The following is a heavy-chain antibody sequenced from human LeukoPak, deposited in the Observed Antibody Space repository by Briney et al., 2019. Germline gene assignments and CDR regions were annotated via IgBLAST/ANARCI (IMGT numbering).Heavy chain of an antibody. Sequence: SETLSLTCTVSGGSISSSSYYWGWIRQPPGKGLEWIGSIYYSGSTYYNPSLKSRVTISVDTSKNQFSLKLSSVTAADTAVYYCARPATLGYCSSTSCWVLDAFDIWGQGTMVTVSS. J-gene: IGHJ3*02. V-gene: IGHV4-39*01. CDR1: GGSISSSSYY. CDR3: ARPATLGYCSSTSCWVLDAFDI. D-gene: IGHD2-2*01. CDR2: IYYSGST.